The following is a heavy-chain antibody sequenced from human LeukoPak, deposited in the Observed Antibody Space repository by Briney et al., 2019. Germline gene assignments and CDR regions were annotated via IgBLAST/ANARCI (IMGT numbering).Heavy chain of an antibody. V-gene: IGHV1-18*01. CDR3: ARASGYSSGHDYFDY. CDR2: ISAYNGNT. Sequence: GASVKVSCKASGYTFTSYGISWVRQAPGQGLEWMGGISAYNGNTNNAQKLQGRVTMTTDTSTSTAYMELRSLRSDDTAVYYCARASGYSSGHDYFDYWGQGSLVTVSS. CDR1: GYTFTSYG. D-gene: IGHD6-19*01. J-gene: IGHJ4*02.